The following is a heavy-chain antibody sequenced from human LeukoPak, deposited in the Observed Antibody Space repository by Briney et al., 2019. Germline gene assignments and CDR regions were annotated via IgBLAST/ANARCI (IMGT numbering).Heavy chain of an antibody. V-gene: IGHV1-8*01. CDR1: GYTFTSYD. J-gene: IGHJ4*02. CDR3: ARARRADGYYFDY. Sequence: ASVKVSCKASGYTFTSYDINWVRQANGQGLEWMGWMNPNSGNTGYAQKFQGRVTMTRNTSISTAYMELSSLRSEDTAVYYCARARRADGYYFDYWGQGTLVTVSS. CDR2: MNPNSGNT.